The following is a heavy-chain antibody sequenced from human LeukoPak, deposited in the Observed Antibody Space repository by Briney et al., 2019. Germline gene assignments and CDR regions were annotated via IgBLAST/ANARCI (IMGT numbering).Heavy chain of an antibody. CDR3: VREGSDDYFDY. J-gene: IGHJ4*02. CDR2: IKQDGNEK. CDR1: GFSFSSYW. V-gene: IGHV3-7*01. Sequence: GGSLRLSCTASGFSFSSYWMSWVRQAPGKGLEWVADIKQDGNEKYHLDSVKGRFTISRDNAKNSLYLQMNSLRAEDSAFYYCVREGSDDYFDYWGQGTLVTVSS. D-gene: IGHD2-15*01.